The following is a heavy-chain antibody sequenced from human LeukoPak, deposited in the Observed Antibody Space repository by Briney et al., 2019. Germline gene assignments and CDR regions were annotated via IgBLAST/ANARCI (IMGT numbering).Heavy chain of an antibody. Sequence: SGTLSLTCAVYGGSFSGYYWSWIRQPPGKGLEWIGEINHSGSTNYNPSLKSRVTISVDTSKNQFSLKLSSVTAADTAVYYCARHRLYSSSWYYYYYGMDVWGQGTTVTVSS. V-gene: IGHV4-34*01. CDR1: GGSFSGYY. D-gene: IGHD6-13*01. J-gene: IGHJ6*02. CDR2: INHSGST. CDR3: ARHRLYSSSWYYYYYGMDV.